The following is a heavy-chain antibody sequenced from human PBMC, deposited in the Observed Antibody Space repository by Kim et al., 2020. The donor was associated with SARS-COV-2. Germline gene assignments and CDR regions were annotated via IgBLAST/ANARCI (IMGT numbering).Heavy chain of an antibody. Sequence: GGSLRLSCAASGFNFDDYAMHWVRQSAGKGLEWLSGISTSSAIMGYADSVTGRFTISRDNAKKSLYLQMNSLTVEDTAGYYCVKAPVTGAYYYYGMDVWGQGTSVTVSS. CDR3: VKAPVTGAYYYYGMDV. CDR2: ISTSSAIM. D-gene: IGHD2-21*02. V-gene: IGHV3-9*01. CDR1: GFNFDDYA. J-gene: IGHJ6*02.